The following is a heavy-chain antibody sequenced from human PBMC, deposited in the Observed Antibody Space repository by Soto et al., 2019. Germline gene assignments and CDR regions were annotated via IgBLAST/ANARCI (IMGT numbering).Heavy chain of an antibody. J-gene: IGHJ6*02. D-gene: IGHD6-13*01. CDR1: GFTFSSYS. CDR3: ARGRPSGYSSSWYDRLGYYYYGMDV. V-gene: IGHV3-48*02. Sequence: GGSLRLSCAASGFTFSSYSMNWVRQAPGKGLEWVSYISSSSSTIYYADSVKGRFTISRDNAKNSLYLQMNSLRDEDTAVYYCARGRPSGYSSSWYDRLGYYYYGMDVWGQGTTVTVSS. CDR2: ISSSSSTI.